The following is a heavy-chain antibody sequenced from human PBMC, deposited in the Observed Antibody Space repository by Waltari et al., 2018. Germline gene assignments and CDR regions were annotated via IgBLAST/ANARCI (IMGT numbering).Heavy chain of an antibody. Sequence: QVQLQQWGAGLLKPSETLSLTCAVYGGSFSGYYWSWIRQPPGKGLEWIGEINHSGSTNYNPSLKSRVTISVDTSKNQFSLKLSSVTAADTAVYYCASTTRSGYGADYYYMDVWGKGTTVTVSS. CDR2: INHSGST. V-gene: IGHV4-34*01. CDR3: ASTTRSGYGADYYYMDV. CDR1: GGSFSGYY. D-gene: IGHD5-12*01. J-gene: IGHJ6*03.